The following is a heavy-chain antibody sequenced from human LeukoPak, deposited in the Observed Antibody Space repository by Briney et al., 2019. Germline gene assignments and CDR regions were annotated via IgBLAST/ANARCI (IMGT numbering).Heavy chain of an antibody. CDR3: AKDGPSCSWGKFDY. CDR2: ISYDGSNK. Sequence: GGSLRLSCAASGFTFSSHAMHWVRQAPGKGLEWVAVISYDGSNKYYADSVKGRFTISRDNSKNTLYLQMNSLRAEDTAVYYCAKDGPSCSWGKFDYWGQGTLVTVSS. J-gene: IGHJ4*02. V-gene: IGHV3-30*04. CDR1: GFTFSSHA. D-gene: IGHD6-13*01.